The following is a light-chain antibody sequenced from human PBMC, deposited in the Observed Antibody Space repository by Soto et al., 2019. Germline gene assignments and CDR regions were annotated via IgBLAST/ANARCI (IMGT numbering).Light chain of an antibody. J-gene: IGLJ2*01. V-gene: IGLV2-23*01. Sequence: QSALTQPASVSASPGQSITISCTGTSSNVGTYDLVSWYQHHPDKAPKRIIYEGTKRPSGISSRFSGSKSGNTASLTIAGLQAEDDADYYRCSSAVGAALVFGGGTKVTVL. CDR1: SSNVGTYDL. CDR2: EGT. CDR3: CSSAVGAALV.